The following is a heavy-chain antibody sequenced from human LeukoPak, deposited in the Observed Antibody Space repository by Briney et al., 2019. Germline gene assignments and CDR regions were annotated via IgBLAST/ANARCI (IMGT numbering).Heavy chain of an antibody. J-gene: IGHJ4*02. V-gene: IGHV3-9*01. D-gene: IGHD6-13*01. CDR3: AKDIGGAAAGTLLY. Sequence: PGGSLRLSCTASGFTLDDYAVHWVRQAPGKGLEWVSGISGDSNSMGYADSVKGRFTISRDNAKSSVYLQMNNLRAEDTALYYCAKDIGGAAAGTLLYWGQGTLVTVSS. CDR2: ISGDSNSM. CDR1: GFTLDDYA.